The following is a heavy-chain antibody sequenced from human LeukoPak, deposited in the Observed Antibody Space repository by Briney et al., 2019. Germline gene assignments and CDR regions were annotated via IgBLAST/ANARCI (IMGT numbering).Heavy chain of an antibody. Sequence: GGSLRLSCAASGFSFNTYWMSWVRQAPGKGLEWVANIKSDGSEKNYVDFVKGRLTISRDNSKNSVYLQMNSLRAEDTAVYYCARVRPKGYLDYWGQGTLVTVSS. J-gene: IGHJ4*02. CDR3: ARVRPKGYLDY. CDR1: GFSFNTYW. CDR2: IKSDGSEK. V-gene: IGHV3-7*01. D-gene: IGHD6-13*01.